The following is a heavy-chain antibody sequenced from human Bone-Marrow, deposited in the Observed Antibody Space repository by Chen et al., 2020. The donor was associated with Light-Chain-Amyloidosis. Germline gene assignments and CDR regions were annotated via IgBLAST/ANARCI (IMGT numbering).Heavy chain of an antibody. D-gene: IGHD5-12*01. Sequence: EVQVAETGGGLFQHGGSLSLSWIASGFFVNASYFSWVRQAPGKGLEWVSVLYNTGTIYYADSVGGRFTIAGDRSKNMVHLQINSLRVEDTATYYCASWLQNAFELWGQGTPVTVSS. CDR1: GFFVNASY. CDR2: LYNTGTI. V-gene: IGHV3-53*02. CDR3: ASWLQNAFEL. J-gene: IGHJ4*02.